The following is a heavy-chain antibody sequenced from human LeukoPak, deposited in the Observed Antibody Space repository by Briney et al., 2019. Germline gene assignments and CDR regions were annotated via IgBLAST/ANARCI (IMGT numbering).Heavy chain of an antibody. J-gene: IGHJ4*02. V-gene: IGHV3-48*03. CDR2: ISSSGSTI. CDR3: ARILGYSDY. Sequence: PGGSLRLSCAASGFTFSSYEMNWVRQAPGKGLEWVSYISSSGSTIYYADSVKGRFAISRDNAKNSLYLQMNSLRAEDTAVYYCARILGYSDYWGQGTLVTVSS. D-gene: IGHD2-21*01. CDR1: GFTFSSYE.